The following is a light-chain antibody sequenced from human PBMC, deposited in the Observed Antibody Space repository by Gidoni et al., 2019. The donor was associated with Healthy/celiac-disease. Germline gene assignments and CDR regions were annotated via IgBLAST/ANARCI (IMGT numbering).Light chain of an antibody. CDR3: QQRSNWPWS. CDR1: QSVNSY. Sequence: ETVLTQSPGTLSLSPGERATHSCRASQSVNSYLAWYQQKPGQAPRLLIYDASNRATGIPARFSGSGSGTDFTLTISSLEPEDFAVYYCQQRSNWPWSFGQGTKLEIK. V-gene: IGKV3-11*01. J-gene: IGKJ2*03. CDR2: DAS.